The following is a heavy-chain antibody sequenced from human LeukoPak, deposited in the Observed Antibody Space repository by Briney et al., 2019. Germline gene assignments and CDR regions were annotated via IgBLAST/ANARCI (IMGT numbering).Heavy chain of an antibody. CDR2: ISYDGSNK. V-gene: IGHV3-30-3*01. D-gene: IGHD1-26*01. CDR3: ARDHGGATCY. Sequence: PGGSLRLSCAASGFTFSDYYMSWIRQAPGKGLEWVAVISYDGSNKYYADSVKGRFTISRDNSKNTLYLQMNSLRAEDTAVYYCARDHGGATCYWGQGTLVTVSS. CDR1: GFTFSDYY. J-gene: IGHJ4*02.